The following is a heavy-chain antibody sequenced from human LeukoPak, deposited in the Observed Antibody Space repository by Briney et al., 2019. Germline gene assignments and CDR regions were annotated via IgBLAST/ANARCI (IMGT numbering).Heavy chain of an antibody. CDR2: ISYDGSNK. Sequence: GGSLRLSCAGSEFTFSSYAIHWVRQAPGKGLEWVAVISYDGSNKYYADSVKGRFTISRDNSKNTLYLQMNSLRAEDTAVYYCARDCQYCSGGRCYEGCFDPWGQGTLVTVSS. CDR3: ARDCQYCSGGRCYEGCFDP. CDR1: EFTFSSYA. J-gene: IGHJ5*02. D-gene: IGHD2-15*01. V-gene: IGHV3-30-3*01.